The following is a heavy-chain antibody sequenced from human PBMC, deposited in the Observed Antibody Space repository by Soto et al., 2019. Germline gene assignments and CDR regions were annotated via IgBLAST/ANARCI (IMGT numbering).Heavy chain of an antibody. CDR3: ARDWYCTGGACSDVFEN. CDR2: VSSYNGYT. D-gene: IGHD2-8*02. CDR1: GYRFADYG. Sequence: ASVKVSCKASGYRFADYGIRWVRQAPGQGLEWMGWVSSYNGYTAYAQNLQGRISMTTDTSTSTVYVELRSLRSDDTAVYYCARDWYCTGGACSDVFENWGQGTMVTVSS. J-gene: IGHJ3*02. V-gene: IGHV1-18*01.